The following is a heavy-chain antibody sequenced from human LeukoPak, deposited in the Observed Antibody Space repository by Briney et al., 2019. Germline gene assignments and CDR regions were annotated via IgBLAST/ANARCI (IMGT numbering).Heavy chain of an antibody. CDR2: ISAYNGNT. J-gene: IGHJ6*03. Sequence: ASVKVSCKASGYTFTSYGISWVRQAPGQGLEWMGWISAYNGNTNYAQKLQGRVTMTTDTSTSTAYMELRSLRSDDTAVYYCARVEYSSSWYYYYYYMDVWGKGTTVTVSS. CDR3: ARVEYSSSWYYYYYYMDV. CDR1: GYTFTSYG. D-gene: IGHD6-13*01. V-gene: IGHV1-18*01.